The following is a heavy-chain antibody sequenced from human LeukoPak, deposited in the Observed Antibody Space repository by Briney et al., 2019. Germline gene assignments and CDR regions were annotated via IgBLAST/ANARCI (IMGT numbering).Heavy chain of an antibody. CDR3: ARDVGYCSGGSCYSGSDWFDP. D-gene: IGHD2-15*01. Sequence: GASVKVSCKASGYTFTGYGISWVRQAPGQGLEWMGWISAYNGNTNYAQKLQGRVTMTTDTSTSTAYMELRSLRSDDTAVYYCARDVGYCSGGSCYSGSDWFDPWGQGTLVTVSS. CDR2: ISAYNGNT. V-gene: IGHV1-18*01. J-gene: IGHJ5*02. CDR1: GYTFTGYG.